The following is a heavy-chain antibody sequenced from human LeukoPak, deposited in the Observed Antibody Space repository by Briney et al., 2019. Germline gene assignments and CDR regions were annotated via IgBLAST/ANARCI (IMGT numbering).Heavy chain of an antibody. CDR2: MYYTGTI. V-gene: IGHV4-39*07. CDR1: GDSITSSSYY. CDR3: ARPIRN. J-gene: IGHJ4*02. Sequence: PSGTLSLNCAVSGDSITSSSYYWGWIRQPPGKGLEWIGTMYYTGTIYYNPSLKSRVTISVDTSKNQFSLSLSSVTAADTAVYYCARPIRNWGQGTLVIVSS.